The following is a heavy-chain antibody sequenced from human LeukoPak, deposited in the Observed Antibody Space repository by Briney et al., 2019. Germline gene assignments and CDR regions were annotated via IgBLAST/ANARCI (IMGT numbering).Heavy chain of an antibody. Sequence: PGRSLTLSCAASEFTFTTYGMHWVRQAPGKGREWVAFIYYDGSNIYYADYVKGRFTISRDISKNTLYLQMDSLRAEDTAIYYCARDWKTNSFDYWGQGTLVTVSS. CDR3: ARDWKTNSFDY. CDR2: IYYDGSNI. V-gene: IGHV3-33*01. J-gene: IGHJ4*02. D-gene: IGHD1-1*01. CDR1: EFTFTTYG.